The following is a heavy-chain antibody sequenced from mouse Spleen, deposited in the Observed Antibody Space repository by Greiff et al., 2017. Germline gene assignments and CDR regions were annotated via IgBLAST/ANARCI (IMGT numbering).Heavy chain of an antibody. Sequence: EVKLVESGGDLVKPGGSLKLSCAASGFTFSSYGMSWVRQTPDKRLEWVATISSGGSYTYYPDSVKGRFTISRDNAKNTLYLQMSSLKSEDTAMYYCARLGDGYPAWFAYWGQGTLVTVSA. V-gene: IGHV5-6*02. J-gene: IGHJ3*01. CDR2: ISSGGSYT. D-gene: IGHD2-3*01. CDR1: GFTFSSYG. CDR3: ARLGDGYPAWFAY.